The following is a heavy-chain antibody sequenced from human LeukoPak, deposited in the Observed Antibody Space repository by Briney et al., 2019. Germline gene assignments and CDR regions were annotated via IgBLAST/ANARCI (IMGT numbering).Heavy chain of an antibody. V-gene: IGHV3-7*01. CDR2: IKPDGSDK. CDR3: ARDHSISAAGNDY. D-gene: IGHD6-13*01. Sequence: GGSLRLPCAASGFTFSSYWMSWVRQAPGKGLEWVANIKPDGSDKYYVDSVKGRFTISRDNAKNSLYLQMNSLRAEDTAVYYCARDHSISAAGNDYWGQGTLVTVSS. J-gene: IGHJ4*02. CDR1: GFTFSSYW.